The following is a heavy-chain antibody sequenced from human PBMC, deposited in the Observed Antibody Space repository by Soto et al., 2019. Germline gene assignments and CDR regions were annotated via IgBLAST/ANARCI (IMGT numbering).Heavy chain of an antibody. Sequence: GGSLRLSCSASGFTFSSYAMHWVRQAPGKGLEYVSAISSNGGSTYYADSVKGRFTISRDNSKNTLYLQMSSLRAEDTAVYYCVKGPQLDHHYYYGMDVWGQGTTVTVSS. CDR3: VKGPQLDHHYYYGMDV. CDR1: GFTFSSYA. CDR2: ISSNGGST. V-gene: IGHV3-64D*06. J-gene: IGHJ6*02. D-gene: IGHD6-13*01.